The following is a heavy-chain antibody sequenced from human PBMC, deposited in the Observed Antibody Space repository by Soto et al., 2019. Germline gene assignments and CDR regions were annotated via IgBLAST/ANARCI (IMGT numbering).Heavy chain of an antibody. Sequence: GGSLRLSCAASGFTFSSYGMHWVRQAPGKGLEWVAVIWYDGSNKYYADSVKGRFTISRDNSKNTLYLQMNSLRAEDTAVYYCAREVVVPAAIEWYFDYWGQGTLVTVSS. CDR2: IWYDGSNK. V-gene: IGHV3-33*01. J-gene: IGHJ4*02. D-gene: IGHD2-2*01. CDR3: AREVVVPAAIEWYFDY. CDR1: GFTFSSYG.